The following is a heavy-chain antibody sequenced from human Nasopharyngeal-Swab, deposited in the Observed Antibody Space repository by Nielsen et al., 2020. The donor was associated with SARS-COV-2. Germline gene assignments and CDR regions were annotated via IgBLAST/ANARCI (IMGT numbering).Heavy chain of an antibody. J-gene: IGHJ4*02. CDR1: GFTFSSYG. CDR2: ISYDGSNK. V-gene: IGHV3-30*18. D-gene: IGHD4-17*01. CDR3: AKGSYGDFPWTSPSFDY. Sequence: LKISCAASGFTFSSYGMHWVRQAPGKGLEWVAVISYDGSNKYYADSVKGRFTISRDNSKNTLYLQMNSLRAEDTAVYYCAKGSYGDFPWTSPSFDYWGQGTLVTVSS.